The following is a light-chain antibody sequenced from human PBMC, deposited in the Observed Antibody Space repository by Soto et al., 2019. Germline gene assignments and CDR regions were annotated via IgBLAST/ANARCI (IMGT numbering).Light chain of an antibody. CDR2: EVS. CDR1: SSDVGSYKF. Sequence: QSVLTQPPSASGSPGQSVTISCTGTSSDVGSYKFVSLYQQHPGKAPKLMMYEVSKRPSGVPDRFSGSKSGNTASLTVSGLQAEDEADYFCSSYAGNYNLVFGGGTKVTVL. V-gene: IGLV2-8*01. J-gene: IGLJ2*01. CDR3: SSYAGNYNLV.